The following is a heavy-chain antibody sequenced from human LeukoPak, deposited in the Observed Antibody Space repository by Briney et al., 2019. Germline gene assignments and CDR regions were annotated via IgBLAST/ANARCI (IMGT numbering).Heavy chain of an antibody. CDR1: GGSISSSNW. V-gene: IGHV4-4*02. D-gene: IGHD4-23*01. CDR3: ARDTVVKGFMDV. CDR2: IYHSGST. Sequence: PSETLSLTCAVSGGSISSSNWWSWVRQPPGKGLEWIGEIYHSGSTNYNPSLKSRVTISVDKSENQFSLKLSSVTAADTAVYYCARDTVVKGFMDVWGQGTTVTVSS. J-gene: IGHJ6*02.